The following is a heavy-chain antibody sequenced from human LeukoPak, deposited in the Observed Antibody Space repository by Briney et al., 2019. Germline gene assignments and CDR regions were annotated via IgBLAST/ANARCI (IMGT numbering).Heavy chain of an antibody. D-gene: IGHD1-26*01. Sequence: ASVKVSCKASGYSFTSHYMNWERQAPGQGLEWLGVVNLSGGFTAYAQKFQGRVTMTWDMSTSTVYMELGSLRSEDTAVYYCARAHSGNYREDWFDPWGQGTLVTVSS. J-gene: IGHJ5*02. CDR3: ARAHSGNYREDWFDP. CDR2: VNLSGGFT. V-gene: IGHV1-46*01. CDR1: GYSFTSHY.